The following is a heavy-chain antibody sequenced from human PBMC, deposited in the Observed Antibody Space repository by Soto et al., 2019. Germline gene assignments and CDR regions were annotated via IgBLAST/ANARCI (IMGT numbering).Heavy chain of an antibody. V-gene: IGHV3-30*03. CDR3: ARGVLTMIVVGRGAFDI. CDR1: GFTFSSHG. J-gene: IGHJ3*02. CDR2: ISYDGSKK. Sequence: QVQLVESGGGVVQPGRSLRLSCAASGFTFSSHGMHWVRQAPGKGLEWVAVISYDGSKKYYVDSVKGRFTISRDNSKNTLYLQMNSLRAEDTAVYYCARGVLTMIVVGRGAFDIWGQGTMVTVSS. D-gene: IGHD3-22*01.